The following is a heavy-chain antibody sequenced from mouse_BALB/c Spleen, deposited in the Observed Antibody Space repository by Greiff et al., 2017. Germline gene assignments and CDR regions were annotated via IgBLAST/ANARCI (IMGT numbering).Heavy chain of an antibody. Sequence: VQGVESGPGLVAPSQSLSITCTVSGFSLTSYGVHWVRQPPGKGLEWLGVIWAGGSTNYNSALMSRLSISKDNSKSQVFLKMNSLQTDDTAMYYCARELRLFAYWGQGTLVTVSA. V-gene: IGHV2-9*02. CDR3: ARELRLFAY. CDR2: IWAGGST. D-gene: IGHD1-2*01. CDR1: GFSLTSYG. J-gene: IGHJ3*01.